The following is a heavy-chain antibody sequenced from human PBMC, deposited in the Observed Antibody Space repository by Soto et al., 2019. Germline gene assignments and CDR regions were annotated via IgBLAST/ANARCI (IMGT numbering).Heavy chain of an antibody. CDR3: ARGGYCSSTSCYVYYYYMDV. Sequence: SETLSLTCTVSGGSIGSYYWSWIRQPPGKGLEWIGYIYYSGSTNYNPSLKSRVTISVDTSKNQFSLKLSSVTAADTAVYYCARGGYCSSTSCYVYYYYMDVWGKGTTVTVSS. CDR1: GGSIGSYY. V-gene: IGHV4-59*01. CDR2: IYYSGST. J-gene: IGHJ6*03. D-gene: IGHD2-2*01.